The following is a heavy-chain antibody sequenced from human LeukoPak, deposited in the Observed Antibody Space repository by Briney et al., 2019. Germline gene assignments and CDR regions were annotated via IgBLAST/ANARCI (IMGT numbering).Heavy chain of an antibody. Sequence: ASVKVSCKASGYTFTSYDINWVRQATGQGLEWMGWMNPNSGNTGYAQKFQGRVTMTRNTSISTAYMELSSLRSEDTAVYYCARGRMHGYTYGYEGDNWGQGTLVTVSS. CDR2: MNPNSGNT. CDR3: ARGRMHGYTYGYEGDN. D-gene: IGHD5-18*01. CDR1: GYTFTSYD. J-gene: IGHJ4*02. V-gene: IGHV1-8*01.